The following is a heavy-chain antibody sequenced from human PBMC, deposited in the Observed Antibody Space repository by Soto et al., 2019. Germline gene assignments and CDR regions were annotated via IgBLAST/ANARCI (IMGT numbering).Heavy chain of an antibody. CDR3: ASLYYDSSGYYYGTFDY. CDR1: GGTFSSYA. Sequence: GASVKVSCKASGGTFSSYAISWVRQAPGQGLEWMGGIIPIFGTANYAQKFQGRVTITADESTSTAYMELSSLRSEDTAVYYCASLYYDSSGYYYGTFDYWGQGTLVTVSS. CDR2: IIPIFGTA. D-gene: IGHD3-22*01. V-gene: IGHV1-69*13. J-gene: IGHJ4*02.